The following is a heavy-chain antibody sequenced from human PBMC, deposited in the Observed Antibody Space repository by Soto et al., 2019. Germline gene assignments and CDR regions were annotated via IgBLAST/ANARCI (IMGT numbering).Heavy chain of an antibody. Sequence: QVRLEESGGGVVQPGRSLRLSCSGSGFTFSRNGMHWVRQTPEKGLEWVAVISHDGTDQRYGECVRGRFSISRDDSKNTVFLQMNSLRPDDTAVYFCARDGYCGTDKCYSGLHDYWGQGTLVTVSS. CDR1: GFTFSRNG. D-gene: IGHD2-15*01. J-gene: IGHJ4*02. CDR2: ISHDGTDQ. CDR3: ARDGYCGTDKCYSGLHDY. V-gene: IGHV3-30*03.